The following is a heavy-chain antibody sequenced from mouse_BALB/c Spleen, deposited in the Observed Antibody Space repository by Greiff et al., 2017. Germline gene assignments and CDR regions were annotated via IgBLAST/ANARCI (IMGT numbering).Heavy chain of an antibody. D-gene: IGHD2-4*01. J-gene: IGHJ2*01. V-gene: IGHV3-8*02. CDR1: GDSITSGY. Sequence: EVQLVESGPSLVKPSQTLSLTCSVTGDSITSGYWNWIRKFPGNKLEYMGYISYSGSTYYNPSLKSRISITRDTSKNQYYLQLNSVTTEDTATYYCARSIYYDYDGGYFDYWGQGTTLTVSS. CDR3: ARSIYYDYDGGYFDY. CDR2: ISYSGST.